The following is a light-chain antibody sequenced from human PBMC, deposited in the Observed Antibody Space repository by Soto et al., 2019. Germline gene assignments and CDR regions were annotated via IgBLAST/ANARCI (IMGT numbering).Light chain of an antibody. CDR1: QSISSW. CDR3: QQYNGYPRT. Sequence: DIQMTQSPSTLSASVGDRVTITCRASQSISSWLAWYQQKPGKAPKLLIYKASSLESGVPSRFSGSGSGTEFTLTISSMQLYYFATGFCQQYNGYPRTFGQGTKVEIK. V-gene: IGKV1-5*03. CDR2: KAS. J-gene: IGKJ1*01.